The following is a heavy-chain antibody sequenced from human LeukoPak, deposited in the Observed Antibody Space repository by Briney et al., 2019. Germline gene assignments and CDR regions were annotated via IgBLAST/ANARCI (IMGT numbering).Heavy chain of an antibody. J-gene: IGHJ4*02. CDR3: AADSSGWGDLAPFDY. CDR2: IYYSGST. V-gene: IGHV4-59*01. Sequence: SSETLSLTCTVSGGSISSYYWSWIRQPPGKGLEWIGYIYYSGSTNYNPSLKSRVTISVDTSENQFSLKLSSVTAADTAVYYCAADSSGWGDLAPFDYWGQGTLVTVSS. CDR1: GGSISSYY. D-gene: IGHD6-19*01.